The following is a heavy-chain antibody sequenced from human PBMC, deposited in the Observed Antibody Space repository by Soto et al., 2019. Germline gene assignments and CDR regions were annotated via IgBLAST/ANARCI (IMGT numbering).Heavy chain of an antibody. CDR3: ARGVSNSGAYYTGPSAYDL. V-gene: IGHV1-69*06. CDR2: TGPVFDTS. Sequence: QVQLVQSGAVVKKPGSSVEVSCKASGGTFNGYGISWVRQDPGQGLEWVGWTGPVFDTSKYAPRFQGRVTITEDKSTSTAYMELSSVRSEDTAIYFCARGVSNSGAYYTGPSAYDLWCKGTLVIVSS. J-gene: IGHJ3*01. CDR1: GGTFNGYG. D-gene: IGHD3-10*01.